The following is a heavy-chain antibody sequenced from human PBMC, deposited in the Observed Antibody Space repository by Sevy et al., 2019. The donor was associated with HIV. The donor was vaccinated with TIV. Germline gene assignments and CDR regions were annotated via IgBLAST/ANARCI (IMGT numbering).Heavy chain of an antibody. D-gene: IGHD2-21*01. V-gene: IGHV3-13*01. CDR2: IGTLGDT. Sequence: GGSLRLSCAGYGFSFSGSDMHRVRQPTGKGLEWISSIGTLGDTFYADSVKGRFTISRDNAKSSLYLEMSSLRAGDTALYYCVRGLQTHCDRTACPLDHWGQGTLVTVSS. J-gene: IGHJ5*02. CDR1: GFSFSGSD. CDR3: VRGLQTHCDRTACPLDH.